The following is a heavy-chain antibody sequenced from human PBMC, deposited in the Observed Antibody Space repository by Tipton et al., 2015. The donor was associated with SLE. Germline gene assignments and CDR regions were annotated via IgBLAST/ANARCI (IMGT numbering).Heavy chain of an antibody. D-gene: IGHD3-22*01. CDR1: GFTFSSYA. J-gene: IGHJ6*02. CDR2: IRFDGSNN. V-gene: IGHV3-30*02. CDR3: AKDLNGYYDYYSYAMDV. Sequence: GSLRLSCAASGFTFSSYAIHWVRQAPGKGLEWVAFIRFDGSNNHYAGSVKGRFTIARDNSKNTLYLQMNSLRPEDTAVYYCAKDLNGYYDYYSYAMDVWGQGTTVTVSS.